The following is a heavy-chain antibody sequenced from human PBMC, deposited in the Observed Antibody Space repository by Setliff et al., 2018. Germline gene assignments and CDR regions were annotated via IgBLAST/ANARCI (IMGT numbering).Heavy chain of an antibody. CDR2: IYYSGST. J-gene: IGHJ3*02. Sequence: SETLSLTCTVSGGSISSSSYYWGWIRQPPGKGLEWIGSIYYSGSTYYNPSLKSRVTISVDTSKNQFPLKLSSVTAADTAVYYCARIVVDSFDIWGQGTMVTVSS. V-gene: IGHV4-39*06. CDR1: GGSISSSSYY. CDR3: ARIVVDSFDI. D-gene: IGHD3-22*01.